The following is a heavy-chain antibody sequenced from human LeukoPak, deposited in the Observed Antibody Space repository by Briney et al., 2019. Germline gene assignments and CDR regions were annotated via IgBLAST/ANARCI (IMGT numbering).Heavy chain of an antibody. CDR2: INPNSGGT. Sequence: ASVKVSCKASGYTFTGCYMHWVRQAPGQGLEWMGWINPNSGGTNYAQKFQGRVTMPRDTSISTAYMELSRLSYDDRSGYLFVRWHKRMIGPGSPRHPGRWFDPWGQGTLVTVSS. V-gene: IGHV1-2*02. D-gene: IGHD3-10*01. CDR3: VRWHKRMIGPGSPRHPGRWFDP. CDR1: GYTFTGCY. J-gene: IGHJ5*02.